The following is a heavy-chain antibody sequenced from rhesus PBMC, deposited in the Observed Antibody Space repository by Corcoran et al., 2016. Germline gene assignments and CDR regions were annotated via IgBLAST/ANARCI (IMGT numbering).Heavy chain of an antibody. J-gene: IGHJ4*01. V-gene: IGHV4-160*01. D-gene: IGHD4-29*01. CDR2: IYASGGST. CDR3: ARPHGSSFWYYFDY. Sequence: QVQLQESGPGLVKPSETLSLTCAVSCGSISSNYWSWIRQPPGTGLEWIGRIYASGGSTDYNPSLKSRVTISTDTSKNQFSLKLSAVTAADTAVYYCARPHGSSFWYYFDYWGQGVLVTVSS. CDR1: CGSISSNY.